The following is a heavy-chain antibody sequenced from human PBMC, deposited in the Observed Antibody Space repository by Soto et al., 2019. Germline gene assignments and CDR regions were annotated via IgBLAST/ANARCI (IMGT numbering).Heavy chain of an antibody. CDR3: ARGIVVVPAAILYYYYYMDV. D-gene: IGHD2-2*01. CDR1: GGSFSGYY. CDR2: INHSGST. J-gene: IGHJ6*03. V-gene: IGHV4-34*01. Sequence: SETLSLTCAVYGGSFSGYYWSWIRQPPGKRLEWIGEINHSGSTNYNPSLKSRVTISVDTSKNQFSLKLSSVTAADTAVYYCARGIVVVPAAILYYYYYMDVWGKGTTVTVS.